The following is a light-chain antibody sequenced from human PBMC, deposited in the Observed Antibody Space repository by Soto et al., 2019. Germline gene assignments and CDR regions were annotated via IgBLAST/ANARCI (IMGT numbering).Light chain of an antibody. CDR3: NSYSTLTNRV. Sequence: QSALTQPASVSGSPGQSITISCTGTSTDIGAYNYVSWYQQHPGKAPKLLIYEVTNRPSGVSNRFSGSKSGNTASLTISGLQAEDEANYYCNSYSTLTNRVLGTGNKVTVX. J-gene: IGLJ1*01. V-gene: IGLV2-14*01. CDR1: STDIGAYNY. CDR2: EVT.